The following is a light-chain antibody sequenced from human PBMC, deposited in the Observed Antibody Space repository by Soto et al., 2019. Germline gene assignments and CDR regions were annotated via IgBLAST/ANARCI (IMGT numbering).Light chain of an antibody. Sequence: DIQMTQSPSSLSASVGDRVTITCRASQGISNYVAWYQQKPRKPPKLLIYAASTLQSGVPSRFSGSGSGTDFTLTINSLQPEDVATYSCQKYSSVPVFGPGTKVDIK. CDR3: QKYSSVPV. CDR2: AAS. J-gene: IGKJ3*01. V-gene: IGKV1-27*01. CDR1: QGISNY.